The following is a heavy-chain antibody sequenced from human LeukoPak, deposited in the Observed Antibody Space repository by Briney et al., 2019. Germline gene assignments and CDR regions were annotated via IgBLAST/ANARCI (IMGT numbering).Heavy chain of an antibody. CDR1: GFTFSNAW. V-gene: IGHV3-7*01. CDR2: IKQDGSEK. J-gene: IGHJ4*02. Sequence: EAGGSLRLSCAASGFTFSNAWMSWVRQAPGKGLEWVANIKQDGSEKYYVDSVKGRFTISRDNAKNSLYLQMNSLRAEDTAVYYRARVPIDILTGYSFDYWGQGTLVTVSS. CDR3: ARVPIDILTGYSFDY. D-gene: IGHD3-9*01.